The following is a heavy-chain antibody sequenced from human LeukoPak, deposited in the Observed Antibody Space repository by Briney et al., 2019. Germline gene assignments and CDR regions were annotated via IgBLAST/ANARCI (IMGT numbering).Heavy chain of an antibody. CDR1: GVSISSYY. D-gene: IGHD3-10*01. J-gene: IGHJ4*02. V-gene: IGHV4-34*01. CDR2: INHSGST. CDR3: ARLPYYYGSGSYYRGFDY. Sequence: SETLSLTCTVSGVSISSYYWSWIRQPPGKGLEWIGEINHSGSTNYNPSLKSRVTISVDTSKNQFSLKLSSVTAADTAVYYCARLPYYYGSGSYYRGFDYWGQGTLVTVSS.